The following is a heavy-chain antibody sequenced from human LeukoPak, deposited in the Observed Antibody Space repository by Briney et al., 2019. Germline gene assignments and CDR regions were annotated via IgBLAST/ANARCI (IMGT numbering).Heavy chain of an antibody. CDR3: ATLITQSIAAAGTDFDY. Sequence: PGGSLRLSCAASGFTFSDYYMSWIRQAPGKGLEWVSYISSSGSTIYYADSVKGRFTISRDNAKNSLYLQMNSLRAEDTAVYYCATLITQSIAAAGTDFDYWGQGTLVTVSS. CDR1: GFTFSDYY. V-gene: IGHV3-11*04. J-gene: IGHJ4*02. D-gene: IGHD6-13*01. CDR2: ISSSGSTI.